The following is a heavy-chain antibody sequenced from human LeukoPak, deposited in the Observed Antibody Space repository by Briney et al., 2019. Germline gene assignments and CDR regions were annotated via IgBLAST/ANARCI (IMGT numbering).Heavy chain of an antibody. D-gene: IGHD4-17*01. CDR3: ATRNFDDYGAFDI. CDR2: LDPEDGEA. J-gene: IGHJ3*02. V-gene: IGHV1-24*01. CDR1: GYTLSDLA. Sequence: ASVKVSCKVSGYTLSDLAMHWVRPAPGKGLEWMGGLDPEDGEAIYAQPLQGRVTMTEDTSSDTAYMVLSSLRSEDTAVYYCATRNFDDYGAFDIWGQGTMVTVSS.